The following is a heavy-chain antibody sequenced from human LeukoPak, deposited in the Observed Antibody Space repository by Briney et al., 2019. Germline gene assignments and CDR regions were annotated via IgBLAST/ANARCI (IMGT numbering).Heavy chain of an antibody. CDR3: ARGYCSGGSCYSIFDY. CDR2: INPNSGGT. Sequence: GASVKVSCKASGYTFTGYYMHWVRQAPGQGLEWMGWINPNSGGTNYAQKFQGRVTMTRDTSIGTAYMELSRLRSDDTAVYCCARGYCSGGSCYSIFDYWGQGTLVTVSS. J-gene: IGHJ4*02. D-gene: IGHD2-15*01. V-gene: IGHV1-2*02. CDR1: GYTFTGYY.